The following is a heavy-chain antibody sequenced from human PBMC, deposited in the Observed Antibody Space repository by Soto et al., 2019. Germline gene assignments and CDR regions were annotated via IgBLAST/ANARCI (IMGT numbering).Heavy chain of an antibody. D-gene: IGHD6-19*01. CDR3: ARGVSGSGLNWFDP. V-gene: IGHV4-59*12. CDR2: IHYSGSA. J-gene: IGHJ5*02. Sequence: SGSVSLSGTFSSSSIIGYYWTWIRQSPERGLEWIGYIHYSGSANYNPSLNSRLTMSVDRSKSQFSMKLASVTAADTAVYYCARGVSGSGLNWFDPWGQGTLVTVSS. CDR1: SSSIIGYY.